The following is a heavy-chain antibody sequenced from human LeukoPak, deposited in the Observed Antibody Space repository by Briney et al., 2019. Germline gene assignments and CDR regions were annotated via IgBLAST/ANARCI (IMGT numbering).Heavy chain of an antibody. CDR2: INTNTGNP. CDR1: GYTFTSYA. V-gene: IGHV7-4-1*02. J-gene: IGHJ4*02. D-gene: IGHD3-9*01. CDR3: ARDYPSLYYYDILTGYYPPPTFDY. Sequence: ASVKVSCKASGYTFTSYAMNWVRQAPGQGLEWMGWINTNTGNPTYAQGFTGRFVFSLDTSVSTAYLQISSLKAEDTAVYYCARDYPSLYYYDILTGYYPPPTFDYWGQGTLVTVSS.